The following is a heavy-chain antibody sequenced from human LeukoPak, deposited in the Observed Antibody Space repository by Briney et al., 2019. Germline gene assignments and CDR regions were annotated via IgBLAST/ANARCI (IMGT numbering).Heavy chain of an antibody. Sequence: SQTLSLTCTVSGGSISSGSYCWSWIRQPAGKGLEWIGRIYTSGSTNYNPSLKSRVTISVDTSKNQFSLKLSSVTAADTAVYYCAREVMGYDSSGYFPLCDYWGQGTLVTVSS. J-gene: IGHJ4*02. D-gene: IGHD3-22*01. V-gene: IGHV4-61*02. CDR3: AREVMGYDSSGYFPLCDY. CDR1: GGSISSGSYC. CDR2: IYTSGST.